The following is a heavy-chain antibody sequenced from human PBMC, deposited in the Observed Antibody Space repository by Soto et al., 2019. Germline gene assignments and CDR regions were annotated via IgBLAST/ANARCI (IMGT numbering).Heavy chain of an antibody. CDR2: IGPSSSYT. J-gene: IGHJ4*02. CDR3: AGVVRLLLSSDY. CDR1: GFTFSDYY. Sequence: PGGSLRISCPASGFTFSDYYMSWMRQAPGKGLEWVSYIGPSSSYTNYADSVKGRFTISRDNTKNSLYLQMNSLRAEDPAVSYCAGVVRLLLSSDYWGQGTLVTVYS. V-gene: IGHV3-11*06. D-gene: IGHD2-21*02.